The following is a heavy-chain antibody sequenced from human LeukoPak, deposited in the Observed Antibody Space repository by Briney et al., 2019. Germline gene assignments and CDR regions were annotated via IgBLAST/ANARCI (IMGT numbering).Heavy chain of an antibody. J-gene: IGHJ4*02. V-gene: IGHV3-23*01. D-gene: IGHD2/OR15-2a*01. CDR3: ARGEGTGVPSYYRY. CDR1: GFSFSNYA. CDR2: ITGGGGGT. Sequence: PGGSLRLSCAASGFSFSNYAMSWVRQAPGKGLEWVSTITGGGGGTYYADSVKGRVTISRENSRNMLYLQMNSLRAEDTAVYYCARGEGTGVPSYYRYWGQGTLVIVSS.